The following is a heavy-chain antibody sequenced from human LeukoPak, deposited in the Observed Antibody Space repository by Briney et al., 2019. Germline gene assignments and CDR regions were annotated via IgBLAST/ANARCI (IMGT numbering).Heavy chain of an antibody. CDR2: ISSNGGST. CDR3: ARAVGIAAAGTNAFDI. J-gene: IGHJ3*02. D-gene: IGHD6-13*01. CDR1: GFTFSSYA. V-gene: IGHV3-64*01. Sequence: PGGSLRLSCAASGFTFSSYAMHWVRQAPGKGLEYVSAISSNGGSTYYANSVKGRFTISRDNSKNTLYLQMGSLRAEDMAVYYCARAVGIAAAGTNAFDIWGPGTMVTVSS.